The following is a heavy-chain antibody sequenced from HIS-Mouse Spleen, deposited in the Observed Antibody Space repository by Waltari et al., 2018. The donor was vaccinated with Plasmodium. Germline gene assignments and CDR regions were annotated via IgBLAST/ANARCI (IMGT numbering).Heavy chain of an antibody. CDR2: INHSGST. J-gene: IGHJ4*02. D-gene: IGHD2-21*02. Sequence: QVQLQQWGAGLLKPSETLSLTCPVYGGSFSGYYWSWTRQPPGKGLEWIGEINHSGSTNYNPSLKSRVTISVDTSKNQFSLKLSSVTAADTAVYYCARGRRIVVVTAPRGFFDYWGQGTLVTVSS. CDR1: GGSFSGYY. V-gene: IGHV4-34*01. CDR3: ARGRRIVVVTAPRGFFDY.